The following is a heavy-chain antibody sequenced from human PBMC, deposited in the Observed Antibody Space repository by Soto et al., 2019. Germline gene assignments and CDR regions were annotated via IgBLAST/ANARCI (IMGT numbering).Heavy chain of an antibody. CDR1: NGPISNFY. Sequence: LSLTCTVSNGPISNFYWNWIRHPAGKRLEWIGRVYSRGSASYNPSLRSRVTMSVDTSKNQFSLKLTSVTAADTAVYYCARDLRAMVRGVTYYYYGMDVWGQGTTVTVSS. D-gene: IGHD3-10*01. CDR3: ARDLRAMVRGVTYYYYGMDV. CDR2: VYSRGSA. J-gene: IGHJ6*02. V-gene: IGHV4-4*07.